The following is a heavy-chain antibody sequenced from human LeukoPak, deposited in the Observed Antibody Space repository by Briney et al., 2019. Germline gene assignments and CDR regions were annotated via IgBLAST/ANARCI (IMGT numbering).Heavy chain of an antibody. CDR2: INPNSGGT. V-gene: IGHV1-2*02. CDR3: ASPQTRAGTSLFGY. J-gene: IGHJ4*02. D-gene: IGHD6-19*01. CDR1: GYTFTGYY. Sequence: ASVKVSCKASGYTFTGYYMHWVRQAPGQGLEWMGWINPNSGGTDYAQKFQGRVTMTRDTSISTAYMELSRLRSDDTAVYYCASPQTRAGTSLFGYWGQGTLVTVSS.